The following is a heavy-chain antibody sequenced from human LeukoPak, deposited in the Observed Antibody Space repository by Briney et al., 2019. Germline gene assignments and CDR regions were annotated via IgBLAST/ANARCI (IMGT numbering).Heavy chain of an antibody. CDR3: ARDLSLGSLAVGELFNYDY. J-gene: IGHJ4*02. Sequence: GRSLRLSCAASGFTFSGYGMNWVRQAPGKGLEWVAGIQYDGSKRYYGDSVKGRFTVSRDDSKNTLYLQMNSLRVEDTAVYYCARDLSLGSLAVGELFNYDYWGRGTLVTVSS. CDR2: IQYDGSKR. D-gene: IGHD3-10*01. V-gene: IGHV3-33*05. CDR1: GFTFSGYG.